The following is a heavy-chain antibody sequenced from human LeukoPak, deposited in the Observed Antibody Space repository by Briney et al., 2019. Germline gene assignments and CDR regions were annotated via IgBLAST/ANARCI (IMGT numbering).Heavy chain of an antibody. D-gene: IGHD3-22*01. J-gene: IGHJ4*02. CDR3: AKSARRITTIRVLNIGRPYFDY. V-gene: IGHV4-38-2*02. CDR1: GYSISSGYY. CDR2: IYPTGST. Sequence: PSETLSLTCTVSGYSISSGYYWGWIRQPPGKGLEWIGNIYPTGSTYYNPSLKSRVTISVDTSKNQFSLKVSSVRAEDTAVYYCAKSARRITTIRVLNIGRPYFDYWGQGTLVTVSS.